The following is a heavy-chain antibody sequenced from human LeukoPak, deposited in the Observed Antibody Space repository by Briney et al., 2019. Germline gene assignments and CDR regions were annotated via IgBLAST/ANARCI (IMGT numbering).Heavy chain of an antibody. CDR3: ARDRGIYDKSGYRGDWYFDL. CDR2: IYYSGST. J-gene: IGHJ2*01. V-gene: IGHV4-39*02. Sequence: PSETLSLTCTVSGGSISNSSYYWGWIRQPPGKGLECIGSIYYSGSTYYNPSLKSRVTISVDTSKNQFSLQLNSVTPEDTAVYYCARDRGIYDKSGYRGDWYFDLWGRGTLVTVSS. CDR1: GGSISNSSYY. D-gene: IGHD3-22*01.